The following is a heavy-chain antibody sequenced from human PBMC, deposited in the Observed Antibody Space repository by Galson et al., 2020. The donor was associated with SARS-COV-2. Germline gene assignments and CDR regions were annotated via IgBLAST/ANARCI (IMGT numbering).Heavy chain of an antibody. CDR2: VSISGVST. J-gene: IGHJ4*02. CDR3: AKDLVGGSTIRFAY. Sequence: GESLKISCAASGFSFSSYAMSWVRQAPGKGLEWVSSVSISGVSTYYADSVKGRFTISRDNSKNTLYLQMNSLRAEDTAIYYCAKDLVGGSTIRFAYWGQGTLVTVSS. D-gene: IGHD1-26*01. V-gene: IGHV3-23*01. CDR1: GFSFSSYA.